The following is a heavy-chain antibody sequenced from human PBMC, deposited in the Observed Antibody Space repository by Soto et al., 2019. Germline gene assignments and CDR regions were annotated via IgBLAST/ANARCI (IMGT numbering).Heavy chain of an antibody. CDR1: GYSFTRYG. Sequence: QVQLVQSGAEVKNPGASVKVSCKASGYSFTRYGIAWARQAPGQGLEWMGGINTYNGNTNYAQNLQGRVTLTTDTSTSTAYMELTSLRSNDTAIYYCAMVDVYVTPSPQDVWGQGTTVIVSS. CDR3: AMVDVYVTPSPQDV. D-gene: IGHD3-16*01. J-gene: IGHJ6*02. V-gene: IGHV1-18*01. CDR2: INTYNGNT.